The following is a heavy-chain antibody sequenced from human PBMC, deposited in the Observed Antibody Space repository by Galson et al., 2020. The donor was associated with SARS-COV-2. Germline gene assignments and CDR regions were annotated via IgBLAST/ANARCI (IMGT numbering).Heavy chain of an antibody. Sequence: GGSLRLSCAASGFTFSSYWMLWVRQAPGKGLVWVSRIYSAGSSTSYADSVKGRFTISGDNAKNTLYLQMNSLRAEDTAVYYCARGDMGNDYFDYWGQGTLVTVSS. CDR2: IYSAGSST. CDR1: GFTFSSYW. D-gene: IGHD7-27*01. CDR3: ARGDMGNDYFDY. J-gene: IGHJ4*02. V-gene: IGHV3-74*01.